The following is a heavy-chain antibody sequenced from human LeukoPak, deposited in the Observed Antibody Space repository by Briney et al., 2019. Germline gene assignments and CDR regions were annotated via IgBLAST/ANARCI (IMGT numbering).Heavy chain of an antibody. D-gene: IGHD6-19*01. V-gene: IGHV3-23*01. CDR2: IRGSGGST. CDR1: GFTFSSYA. J-gene: IGHJ4*02. CDR3: ANIAVAGSDY. Sequence: PGASLRLSCAASGFTFSSYAMSWVRQAPGKGLEWVSAIRGSGGSTYYADSVKGRFTISRDNSKNTLYLQMNSLRAEDTAVYYCANIAVAGSDYWGQGTLVTVSS.